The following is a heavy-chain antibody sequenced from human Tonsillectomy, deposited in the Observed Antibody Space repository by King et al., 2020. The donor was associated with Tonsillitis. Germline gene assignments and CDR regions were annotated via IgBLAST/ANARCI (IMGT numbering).Heavy chain of an antibody. CDR2: IYDSGTT. J-gene: IGHJ3*02. Sequence: VQLQESGPGLLKPSETLSLTCTVSGGSISGDYWSWIRQPPGKGLEWIANIYDSGTTNYNPSLKSRVTISIDTSNNQFSLNLSSVTAADTAVYYCAREISTDVDTSMVDAFDIWGQGTMVTVS. D-gene: IGHD5-18*01. CDR3: AREISTDVDTSMVDAFDI. V-gene: IGHV4-59*01. CDR1: GGSISGDY.